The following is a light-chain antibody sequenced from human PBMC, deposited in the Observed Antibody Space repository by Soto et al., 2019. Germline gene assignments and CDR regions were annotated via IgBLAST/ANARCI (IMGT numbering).Light chain of an antibody. CDR1: QGIGGW. CDR3: QQGNFFPYT. CDR2: AAS. V-gene: IGKV1-12*01. J-gene: IGKJ2*01. Sequence: DILMTQSPSSVSASVGDRVTITCRASQGIGGWLAWYQQKPGKAPRLLIYAASTLQNGVPSRFSGSRSVTVFTLTISILQPEDFATYFCQQGNFFPYTFGQGTRVEIK.